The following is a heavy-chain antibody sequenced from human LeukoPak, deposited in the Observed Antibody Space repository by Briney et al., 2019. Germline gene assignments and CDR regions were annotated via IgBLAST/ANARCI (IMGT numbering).Heavy chain of an antibody. CDR2: INPNSGGT. V-gene: IGHV1-2*02. J-gene: IGHJ6*02. Sequence: GASVTVSCKASGYTFTGYYMHWVRQAPGQGLEWMGWINPNSGGTNYAQKFQGRVTMTRDTSISTAYMELSRLRSDDTAVYYCASTDTAMDSYYYYGMDVWGQGTTVTVSS. CDR1: GYTFTGYY. CDR3: ASTDTAMDSYYYYGMDV. D-gene: IGHD5-18*01.